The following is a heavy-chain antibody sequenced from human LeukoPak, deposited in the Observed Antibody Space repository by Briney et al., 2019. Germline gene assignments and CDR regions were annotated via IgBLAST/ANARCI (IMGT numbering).Heavy chain of an antibody. V-gene: IGHV4-34*01. J-gene: IGHJ6*03. CDR1: GGSFSGYY. D-gene: IGHD3-22*01. Sequence: SETLSLTCAVYGGSFSGYYWSWLRQPPGKGLEWMGGINHSGSTNYNPSLKSRVTISVDTSKNQFSLKLSSVTAADTAVYYCARYSSGYFYYYYYMDVWGKGATVTVAS. CDR3: ARYSSGYFYYYYYMDV. CDR2: INHSGST.